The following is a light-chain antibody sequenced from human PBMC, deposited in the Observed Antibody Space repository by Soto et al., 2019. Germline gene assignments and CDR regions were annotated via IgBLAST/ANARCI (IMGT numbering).Light chain of an antibody. V-gene: IGKV3-15*01. CDR3: QQYNNWPPKVT. Sequence: DIVLTQSPATLSVSPGERATLSCRASQSVSTNLAWYQQKPGQAPRLLIYGASTRATGIPARFSGYGSGTEFTLTISSLQSEDFAVYYCQQYNNWPPKVTFGGGTKVEIK. CDR1: QSVSTN. CDR2: GAS. J-gene: IGKJ4*01.